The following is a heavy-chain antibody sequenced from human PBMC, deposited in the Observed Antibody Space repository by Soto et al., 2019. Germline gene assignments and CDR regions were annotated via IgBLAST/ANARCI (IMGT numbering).Heavy chain of an antibody. CDR3: AREYSGLEIPRENAY. CDR1: GFTFSSYW. V-gene: IGHV3-7*05. J-gene: IGHJ4*02. CDR2: VNQDGSEK. Sequence: GGSLRLSCAASGFTFSSYWMSRVRQAPGKGLEWVANVNQDGSEKYYVDSVKGRFTISRDNAKNSLYLQMNSLRAEDTAVYYCAREYSGLEIPRENAYWGQGTLVTVSS. D-gene: IGHD5-12*01.